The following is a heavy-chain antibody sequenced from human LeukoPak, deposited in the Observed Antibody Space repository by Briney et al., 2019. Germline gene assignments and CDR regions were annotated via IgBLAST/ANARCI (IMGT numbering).Heavy chain of an antibody. CDR2: LYTSGST. CDR1: GDSISDYH. CDR3: ARDKISGSYCSTTSCSDYYYMDV. V-gene: IGHV4-4*07. J-gene: IGHJ6*03. Sequence: PSETLSLTCTVSGDSISDYHWNWIRQPAGEGLEWIGRLYTSGSTKYNPSLKSRVTMSVGTSKNQCSLRLTSVTAADTAVYYCARDKISGSYCSTTSCSDYYYMDVWGKGTTVTVSS. D-gene: IGHD2-2*01.